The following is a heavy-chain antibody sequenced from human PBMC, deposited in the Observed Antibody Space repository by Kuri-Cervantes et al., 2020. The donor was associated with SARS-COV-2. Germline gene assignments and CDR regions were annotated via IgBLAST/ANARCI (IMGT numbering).Heavy chain of an antibody. CDR2: LNNNGSST. CDR1: GFTFTNYW. J-gene: IGHJ6*02. V-gene: IGHV3-74*01. CDR3: AREGLRGSMDV. Sequence: ASGFTFTNYWMHWVRQVPGKGRVWVSRLNNNGSSTNYASSVKGRFTISRDNAKNTLYLQMNSLRPEDTAVYYCAREGLRGSMDVWGQGSTATVSS. D-gene: IGHD1-26*01.